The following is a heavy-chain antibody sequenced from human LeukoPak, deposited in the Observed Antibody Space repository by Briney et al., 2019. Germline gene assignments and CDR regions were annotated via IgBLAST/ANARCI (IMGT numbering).Heavy chain of an antibody. CDR1: GFTFSTYN. V-gene: IGHV3-23*01. J-gene: IGHJ4*02. D-gene: IGHD3-16*01. CDR2: ICGIRGST. CDR3: AKDIRGGGTDY. Sequence: GGSLRLSCVGSGFTFSTYNMNWVRQAPGKGLEWVSDICGIRGSTYYADSVKGRFTLSRDNSKNTLYLQMNSLRAEDTAVYYCAKDIRGGGTDYWGQGTLVTVSS.